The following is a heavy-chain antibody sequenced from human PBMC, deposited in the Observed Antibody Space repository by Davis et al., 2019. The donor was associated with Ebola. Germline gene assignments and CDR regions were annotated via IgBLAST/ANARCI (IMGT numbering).Heavy chain of an antibody. CDR3: VRGGGYSYGYHY. V-gene: IGHV3-66*01. Sequence: GESLKISCAASGFTVSSNYMRWVRQAPGKGLEWVSVIYSGGSTYYADSVKGRFTISRDNSKNTLYLQMNSLRAEDTAVYYCVRGGGYSYGYHYWGQGTLVTVSS. CDR1: GFTVSSNY. J-gene: IGHJ4*02. CDR2: IYSGGST. D-gene: IGHD5-18*01.